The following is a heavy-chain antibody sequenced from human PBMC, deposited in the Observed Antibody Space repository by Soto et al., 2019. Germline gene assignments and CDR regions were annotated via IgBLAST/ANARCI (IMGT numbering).Heavy chain of an antibody. V-gene: IGHV3-23*01. J-gene: IGHJ6*03. CDR3: AKETSGDWGYMDV. Sequence: EVQLLESGGGLVQPGGSLRLSCAASGFTFGSYAMTWGRQAPGKGLEWVASITNSGDRTEYAFFVDGRFTISRDNSNNMLYLQMKNLRAGDTALYYCAKETSGDWGYMDVWGRGTTVTVSS. CDR2: ITNSGDRT. D-gene: IGHD2-21*02. CDR1: GFTFGSYA.